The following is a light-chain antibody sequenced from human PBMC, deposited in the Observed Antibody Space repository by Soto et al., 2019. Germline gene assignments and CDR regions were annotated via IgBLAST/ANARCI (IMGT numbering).Light chain of an antibody. CDR3: QQYNNWHTWT. Sequence: EIVMTQSPATLSVSPGERATLSCGASQSVSSKLAWYQQKPGQAPRLLIYGASTRATGIPARFSGSGSGTEFTLTISSLQSEDFAVYYCQQYNNWHTWTFGHGTKVDIK. V-gene: IGKV3-15*01. J-gene: IGKJ1*01. CDR2: GAS. CDR1: QSVSSK.